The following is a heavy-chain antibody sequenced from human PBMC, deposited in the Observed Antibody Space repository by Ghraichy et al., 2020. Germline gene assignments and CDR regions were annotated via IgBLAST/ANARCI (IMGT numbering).Heavy chain of an antibody. V-gene: IGHV4-39*01. D-gene: IGHD6-19*01. J-gene: IGHJ4*02. CDR2: IYYSGST. CDR1: GGSISSSSYY. CDR3: ARLGKQWLVHDY. Sequence: ESLNISCTVSGGSISSSSYYWGWIRQPPGKGLEWIGSIYYSGSTYYNPSLKSRVTISVDTSKNQFSLKLSSVTAADTAVYYCARLGKQWLVHDYWGQGTLVTVSS.